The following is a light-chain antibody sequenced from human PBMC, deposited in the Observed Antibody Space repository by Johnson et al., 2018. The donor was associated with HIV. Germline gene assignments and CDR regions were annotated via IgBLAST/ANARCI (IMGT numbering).Light chain of an antibody. Sequence: QSVLTQPPSVSAAPGQKVTISCSGSSSNIGKNYVSWYQHLPGTAPKLLIYDNNKRPSGIPDRFSGSKSGTSATLGITGLQTGDEADYYCGTGDSSLSAGGVFGTGTKVTVL. V-gene: IGLV1-51*01. CDR1: SSNIGKNY. J-gene: IGLJ1*01. CDR2: DNN. CDR3: GTGDSSLSAGGV.